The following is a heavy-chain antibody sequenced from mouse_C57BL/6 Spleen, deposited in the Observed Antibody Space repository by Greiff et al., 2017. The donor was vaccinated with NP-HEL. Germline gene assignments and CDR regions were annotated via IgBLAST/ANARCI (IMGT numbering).Heavy chain of an antibody. CDR2: ISSGSSTI. J-gene: IGHJ2*01. CDR1: GFTFSDYG. D-gene: IGHD2-5*01. V-gene: IGHV5-17*01. CDR3: ARNSNYKFDY. Sequence: EVQLVESGGGLVKPGGSLKLSCAASGFTFSDYGMHWVRQAPEKGLEWVAYISSGSSTIYYADTVKGRFTISRDNAKNTLFLQMTSLRSEDTAMYYCARNSNYKFDYWGQGTTLTVSS.